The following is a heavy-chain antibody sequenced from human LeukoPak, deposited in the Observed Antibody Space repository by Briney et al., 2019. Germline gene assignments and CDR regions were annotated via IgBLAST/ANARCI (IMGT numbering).Heavy chain of an antibody. CDR3: AKARDYYYYYYMDV. J-gene: IGHJ6*03. Sequence: AGGSLRLSCAASGFTFASYSMNWVRQAPGKGLEWVSYISSTSSTTYYADSVKGRFTISRDNSKNTLYLQMNSLRAEDTAVYYCAKARDYYYYYYMDVWGKGTTVTVSS. CDR1: GFTFASYS. V-gene: IGHV3-48*01. CDR2: ISSTSSTT.